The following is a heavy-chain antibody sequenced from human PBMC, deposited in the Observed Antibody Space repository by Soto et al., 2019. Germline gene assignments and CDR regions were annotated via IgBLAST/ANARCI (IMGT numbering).Heavy chain of an antibody. V-gene: IGHV4-4*02. CDR3: ARVPRGWFDP. Sequence: QVQLQESGPGLVKPSGTLSLTCAVSGGSITSANWWTWVRQPPGGGLEWIGEISHSGITNYKASLKSRVTMSVDKTKNDVALKLTSVTAADTAVYYCARVPRGWFDPWGQGTPVTVSS. J-gene: IGHJ5*02. CDR2: ISHSGIT. D-gene: IGHD6-6*01. CDR1: GGSITSANW.